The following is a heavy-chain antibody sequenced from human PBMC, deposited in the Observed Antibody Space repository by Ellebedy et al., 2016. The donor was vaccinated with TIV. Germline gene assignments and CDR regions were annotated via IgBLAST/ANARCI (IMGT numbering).Heavy chain of an antibody. Sequence: SETLSLXXTVSGGSISSSSYYWGWIRQPPGKGLEWIGSIYYSGSTYYNPSLKSRVTISVDTSKNQFSLKLSSVTAADTAVYYCARDSSYGDYEVTDYWGQGTLVTVSS. V-gene: IGHV4-39*07. CDR1: GGSISSSSYY. CDR3: ARDSSYGDYEVTDY. J-gene: IGHJ4*02. D-gene: IGHD4-17*01. CDR2: IYYSGST.